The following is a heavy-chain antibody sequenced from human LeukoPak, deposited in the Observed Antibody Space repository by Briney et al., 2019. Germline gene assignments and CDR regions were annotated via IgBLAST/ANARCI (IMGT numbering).Heavy chain of an antibody. Sequence: PSEPLSLTCTVSGGSISSYYWSWIRQPPGKGLEWIGYIYYSGSTNYNPSLKSRVTISVDTSKNQFSLKLSSVTAADTAVYYCARDVMGYCSGGSCYRNWFDPWGQGTLVTVSS. J-gene: IGHJ5*02. CDR2: IYYSGST. CDR1: GGSISSYY. CDR3: ARDVMGYCSGGSCYRNWFDP. V-gene: IGHV4-59*01. D-gene: IGHD2-15*01.